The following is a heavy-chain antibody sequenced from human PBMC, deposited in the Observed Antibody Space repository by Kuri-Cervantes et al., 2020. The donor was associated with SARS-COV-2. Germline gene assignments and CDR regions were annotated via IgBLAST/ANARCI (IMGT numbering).Heavy chain of an antibody. J-gene: IGHJ3*02. CDR2: INSDGSST. Sequence: GESLKISCAASGFTFSSYWMHWVRQAPGKGLVWVSRINSDGSSTSYADSVKGRFTISRDNAKNTLYLQMNSLRAEDTAVYYCASGYSYGFQPHVAFDIWGQGTMVTVSS. CDR1: GFTFSSYW. CDR3: ASGYSYGFQPHVAFDI. D-gene: IGHD5-18*01. V-gene: IGHV3-74*01.